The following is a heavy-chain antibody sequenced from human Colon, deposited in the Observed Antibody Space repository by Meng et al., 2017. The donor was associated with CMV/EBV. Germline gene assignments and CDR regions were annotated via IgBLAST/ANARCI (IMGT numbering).Heavy chain of an antibody. J-gene: IGHJ3*02. CDR1: GFNFGGSG. V-gene: IGHV3-30-3*02. CDR3: AKCITSCQTRAFDM. Sequence: GESLKISCSASGFNFGGSGMHWVRQAPGKGLEWVALISFDGSLKYYVDSVKGRFTISRDNSKNTLYLQMNSLRAEDTAIYYCAKCITSCQTRAFDMWGQGTMVTVSS. CDR2: ISFDGSLK. D-gene: IGHD3-10*01.